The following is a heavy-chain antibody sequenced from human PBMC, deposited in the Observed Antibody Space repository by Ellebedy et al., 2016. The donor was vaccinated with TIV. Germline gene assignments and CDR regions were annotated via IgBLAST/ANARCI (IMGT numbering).Heavy chain of an antibody. D-gene: IGHD3-16*01. J-gene: IGHJ3*02. V-gene: IGHV4-39*07. CDR3: AREVWGGAFDI. CDR2: IYYTGNT. CDR1: GGSISSSSYY. Sequence: SETLSLTCTVSGGSISSSSYYWAWIRQPPGKGLEWIGTIYYTGNTYYNPSLKSRVTISVGTSKNQFSLKLNSVTAADTAMYYCAREVWGGAFDIWGQGTMVTVSS.